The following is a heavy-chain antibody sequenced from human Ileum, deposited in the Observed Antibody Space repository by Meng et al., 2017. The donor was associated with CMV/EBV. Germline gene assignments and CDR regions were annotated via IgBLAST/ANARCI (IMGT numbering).Heavy chain of an antibody. CDR1: GFNFSYYE. J-gene: IGHJ1*01. CDR3: ERDRRSRVRAAPGV. D-gene: IGHD6-13*01. V-gene: IGHV3-48*03. Sequence: GESLKISCVASGFNFSYYEMDWVRQAPGKGLEGIAYISSNGNNKYYSESVKGRFTISRDNAKSSLYLQRNSLRADETAVYYCERDRRSRVRAAPGVWGQGKLV. CDR2: ISSNGNNK.